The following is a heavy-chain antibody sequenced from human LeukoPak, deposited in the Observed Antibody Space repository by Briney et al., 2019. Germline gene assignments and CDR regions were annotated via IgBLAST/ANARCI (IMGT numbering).Heavy chain of an antibody. CDR1: GFTFSTYW. J-gene: IGHJ6*02. Sequence: GGSLRLSCAASGFTFSTYWMYWVRQAPGKGLMWVSPMNSDGSTIRYADSVKGRFTISRDNAKNTLYLQMNSLRVEDTAVYYCARGMYGDSVGMDVWGQGTTVTVSS. D-gene: IGHD2-21*02. CDR3: ARGMYGDSVGMDV. V-gene: IGHV3-74*01. CDR2: MNSDGSTI.